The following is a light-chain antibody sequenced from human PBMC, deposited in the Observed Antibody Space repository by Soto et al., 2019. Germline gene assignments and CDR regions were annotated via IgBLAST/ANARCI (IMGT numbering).Light chain of an antibody. CDR1: SSDIGGYNY. Sequence: QSALTQPPSASGSPGQSVALSCTGTSSDIGGYNYVSWYQQYPGKAPKLILYEVSRRPSGVPDRFSGSKSGKTASLTISGLQADDEAHYYCSSYADNNMYVVFGGWTKVTVL. CDR3: SSYADNNMYVV. V-gene: IGLV2-8*01. J-gene: IGLJ2*01. CDR2: EVS.